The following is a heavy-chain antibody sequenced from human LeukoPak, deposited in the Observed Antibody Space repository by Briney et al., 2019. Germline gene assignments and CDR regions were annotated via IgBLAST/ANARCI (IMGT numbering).Heavy chain of an antibody. J-gene: IGHJ4*02. Sequence: GGSLRLSCAASGFTFSSYGMHWVRQAPGKGLEWVAFIRYDGSNKYYADSVKGRFTISRDNSKNTLYLQMNSLRAEDTAVYYCAKGGIAAAGYAIFDYWGQGTLVTVSS. CDR3: AKGGIAAAGYAIFDY. D-gene: IGHD6-13*01. CDR2: IRYDGSNK. V-gene: IGHV3-30*02. CDR1: GFTFSSYG.